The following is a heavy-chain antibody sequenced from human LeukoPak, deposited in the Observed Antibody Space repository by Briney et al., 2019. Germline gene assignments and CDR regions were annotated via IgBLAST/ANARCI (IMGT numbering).Heavy chain of an antibody. CDR1: GFTFSGYG. Sequence: GRSLRLSCAASGFTFSGYGMVWVRQAPGKGLEWVALIWYDGRNKYCADSVKGRFTISRDNSKNTLYLQMNSLRAEDTAVYYCAGQQLARDYYYYGMDVWGQGTTVTVSS. CDR2: IWYDGRNK. V-gene: IGHV3-33*01. CDR3: AGQQLARDYYYYGMDV. D-gene: IGHD6-13*01. J-gene: IGHJ6*02.